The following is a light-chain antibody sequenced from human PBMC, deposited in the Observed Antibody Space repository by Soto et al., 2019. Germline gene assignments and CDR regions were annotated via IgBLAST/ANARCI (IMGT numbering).Light chain of an antibody. CDR1: QSIGTY. J-gene: IGKJ4*01. CDR2: AAS. V-gene: IGKV1-39*01. Sequence: DIQMTQSPSSLSASVGDRVTITCRASQSIGTYLHWYQQNPGKAPKLLIYAASSLQSGVPSRFSGSGTVKEFNLTVNSLQPENVATYYYQQSYTSPPALTFDGGTKMEI. CDR3: QQSYTSPPALT.